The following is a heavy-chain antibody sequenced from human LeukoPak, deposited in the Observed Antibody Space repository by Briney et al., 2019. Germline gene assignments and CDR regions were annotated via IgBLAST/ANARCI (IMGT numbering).Heavy chain of an antibody. Sequence: GASVKVSCKVSGYTLTELSMHWVRQAPGKGLEWMGGFDPEDGETIYAQEFQGRVTMTEDTSTDTAYMELSSLRSEDTAVYYCFGSGSYYVDAFDIWGQGTMVTVSS. CDR2: FDPEDGET. D-gene: IGHD3-10*01. CDR1: GYTLTELS. J-gene: IGHJ3*02. V-gene: IGHV1-24*01. CDR3: FGSGSYYVDAFDI.